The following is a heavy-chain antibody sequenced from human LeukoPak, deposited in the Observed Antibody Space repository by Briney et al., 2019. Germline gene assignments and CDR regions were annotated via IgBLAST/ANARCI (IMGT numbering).Heavy chain of an antibody. J-gene: IGHJ4*02. Sequence: GGSLRLSCAASGFSVSDYYMSWVRQAPGKGLEWISVFYTNGGTYYADSVKGRFTISTDNSRNMLYLQMNSLRAEDTAMYYCTNLLPTLYYLDSWGQGTLVIVSS. CDR1: GFSVSDYY. V-gene: IGHV3-53*01. CDR3: TNLLPTLYYLDS. D-gene: IGHD2-15*01. CDR2: FYTNGGT.